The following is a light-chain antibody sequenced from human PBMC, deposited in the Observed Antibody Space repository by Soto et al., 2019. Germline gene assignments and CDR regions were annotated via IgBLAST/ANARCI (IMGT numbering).Light chain of an antibody. CDR2: AAS. CDR3: QKYYSYPPT. J-gene: IGKJ1*01. Sequence: AIRMTQSPSSFSASTGDRVTITCRASQGISSYLAWYQQKPGKAPKLLIYAASTLQSGVPSRFSGSGSGTDFTLTISCMQSEDFATYYCQKYYSYPPTFGQGNKVDI. V-gene: IGKV1-8*01. CDR1: QGISSY.